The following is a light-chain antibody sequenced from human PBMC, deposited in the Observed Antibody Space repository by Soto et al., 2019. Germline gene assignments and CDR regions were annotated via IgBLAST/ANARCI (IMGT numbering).Light chain of an antibody. V-gene: IGKV1D-8*01. CDR1: QAITSH. Sequence: VIWMTQSPSLVSASTGDRVNTSCRMSQAITSHLAWYQQKPGKAPNLLIFATSTLHSGVPSRFSGSGFGTDFTLSISGLQSEDFATYYCQQYYSFPYAFGRGTKVDIK. J-gene: IGKJ2*01. CDR2: ATS. CDR3: QQYYSFPYA.